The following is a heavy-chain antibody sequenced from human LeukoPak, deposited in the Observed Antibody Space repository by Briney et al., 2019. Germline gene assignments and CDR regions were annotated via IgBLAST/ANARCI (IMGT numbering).Heavy chain of an antibody. V-gene: IGHV4-4*07. CDR2: IYTSGST. J-gene: IGHJ4*02. CDR3: ARESTTCYTDCYFDY. Sequence: SETLSLTCTVSGDSIRSYYWSWIRQPAGKGLEWIGRIYTSGSTNYNPSLKSRVTMSVDTSKKQFSLKLSSVTAADTAVYYCARESTTCYTDCYFDYWGQGTLVTVSS. D-gene: IGHD2-2*01. CDR1: GDSIRSYY.